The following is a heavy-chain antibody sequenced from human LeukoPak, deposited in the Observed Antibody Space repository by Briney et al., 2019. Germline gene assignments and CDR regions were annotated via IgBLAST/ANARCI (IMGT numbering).Heavy chain of an antibody. V-gene: IGHV4-39*01. CDR3: ARHDYSSSWYNWFDP. J-gene: IGHJ5*02. CDR1: GGSISSSSYY. Sequence: SETLSLTCTVSGGSISSSSYYWGWIRQPPGKGLEWIGCIYYSGSTYYNPSLKSRVTISVDTSKNQFSLKLSSVTAADTAVYYCARHDYSSSWYNWFDPWGQGTLVTVSS. CDR2: IYYSGST. D-gene: IGHD6-13*01.